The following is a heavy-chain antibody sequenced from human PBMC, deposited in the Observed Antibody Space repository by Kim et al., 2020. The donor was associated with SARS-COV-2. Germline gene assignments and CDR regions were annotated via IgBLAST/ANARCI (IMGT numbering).Heavy chain of an antibody. J-gene: IGHJ3*02. CDR1: GGSISSSSYY. CDR2: IYYSGGT. Sequence: SETLSLTCTVSGGSISSSSYYWGWIRQPPGKGLEWIGSIYYSGGTYYNPSLKSRVTISVDTPKNQFSLKLSSVTAADTAVYYCARSLGAGPSTIFGVVIIPDAFDIWGQGTMVTVSS. V-gene: IGHV4-39*01. CDR3: ARSLGAGPSTIFGVVIIPDAFDI. D-gene: IGHD3-3*01.